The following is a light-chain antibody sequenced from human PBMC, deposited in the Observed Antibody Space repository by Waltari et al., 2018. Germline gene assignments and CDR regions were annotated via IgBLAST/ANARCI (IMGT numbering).Light chain of an antibody. J-gene: IGKJ4*01. Sequence: EIVLTQSPATLSLSPGERATLSCRASQSVSSYLAWYQQKPGQAPRLLIYDASNRATGIPARFSGSGSATDFPLTISGLEPEDFAVYYCQRRSNWLTFGGGTKVEIK. V-gene: IGKV3-11*01. CDR2: DAS. CDR1: QSVSSY. CDR3: QRRSNWLT.